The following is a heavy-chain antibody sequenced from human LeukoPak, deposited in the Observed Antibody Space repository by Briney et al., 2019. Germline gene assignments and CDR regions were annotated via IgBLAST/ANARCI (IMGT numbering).Heavy chain of an antibody. Sequence: LRLSXXASGFNLTKAWMSWVRQAPGKGREWVGHITINSYDCTADYSAPVKGKFTISRDDSKKQLYLQMNSPKTEDTAVYYCTTGRQWLVGCAXYWG. CDR1: GFNLTKAW. V-gene: IGHV3-15*01. CDR2: ITINSYDCTA. D-gene: IGHD6-19*01. J-gene: IGHJ4*01. CDR3: TTGRQWLVGCAXY.